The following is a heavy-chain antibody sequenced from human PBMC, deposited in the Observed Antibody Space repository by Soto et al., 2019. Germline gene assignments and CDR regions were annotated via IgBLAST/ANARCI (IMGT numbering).Heavy chain of an antibody. Sequence: QVQLQQWGAGLLKPSETLSLTCAVYGGSFSGYYWSWIRQPPGKGLEWIGEINHSGSTNYNPSLKSRVTISVDPSKNQFSLKMSSVTAADTAVYYCARRYCSSTSCYSPRNWFDPWGQGTLVTVSS. CDR1: GGSFSGYY. V-gene: IGHV4-34*01. J-gene: IGHJ5*02. CDR3: ARRYCSSTSCYSPRNWFDP. CDR2: INHSGST. D-gene: IGHD2-2*01.